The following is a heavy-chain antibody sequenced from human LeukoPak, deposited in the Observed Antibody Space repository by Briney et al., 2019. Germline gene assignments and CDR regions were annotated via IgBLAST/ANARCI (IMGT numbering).Heavy chain of an antibody. Sequence: SETLSLTCTVSGGSISSGGYYWSWIRQHPGKGLAWIGYIYYSGSTYYNPSLKSRVTISVDTSKNQFSLKLSSVTAADTAVYYCARLNWNDGYIADYWGQGTLVTVSS. CDR2: IYYSGST. V-gene: IGHV4-31*03. J-gene: IGHJ4*02. D-gene: IGHD1-1*01. CDR1: GGSISSGGYY. CDR3: ARLNWNDGYIADY.